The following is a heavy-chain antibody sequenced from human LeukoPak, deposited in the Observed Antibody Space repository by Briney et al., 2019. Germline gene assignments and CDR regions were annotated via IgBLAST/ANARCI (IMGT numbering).Heavy chain of an antibody. J-gene: IGHJ4*02. D-gene: IGHD3-22*01. CDR3: ATTYYYDSSGIHFDY. V-gene: IGHV4-59*01. CDR2: SYYSGST. CDR1: GGSISSYY. Sequence: SETLSLTCTVSGGSISSYYWSWIRQPPGKGLEWIGYSYYSGSTNYSPSLKSRVTISVDTSKNQFSLKLSSVTAADTAVYYCATTYYYDSSGIHFDYWGQGTLVTVSS.